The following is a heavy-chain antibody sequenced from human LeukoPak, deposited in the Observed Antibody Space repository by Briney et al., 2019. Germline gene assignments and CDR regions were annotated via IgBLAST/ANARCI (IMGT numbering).Heavy chain of an antibody. CDR3: ARADYDFWSGYYNDYYYYMDV. Sequence: PSQTLSLTCTVSGGSISSGSYYWSWIRQPAGKGQGRIGRIYTSGRTNYNPSLKSRVTISVDTSKNQFSLKLSSVTAPDTAVYYCARADYDFWSGYYNDYYYYMDVWGKGTTVTVSS. V-gene: IGHV4-61*02. J-gene: IGHJ6*03. CDR2: IYTSGRT. D-gene: IGHD3-3*01. CDR1: GGSISSGSYY.